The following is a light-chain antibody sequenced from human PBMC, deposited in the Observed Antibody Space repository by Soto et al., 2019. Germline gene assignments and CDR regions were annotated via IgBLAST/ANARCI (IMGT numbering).Light chain of an antibody. V-gene: IGKV3-15*01. J-gene: IGKJ1*01. CDR1: QSGSSS. CDR2: GAS. Sequence: VVLTQSPATLSFSPGDRATVSCGASQSGSSSLAWYQQKPGQTPRLLIYGASTRATGVPPRFSGSRSGTEFTLTTSSLQSEDFAVYYCQQYDSSPRTFGQGTKVDIK. CDR3: QQYDSSPRT.